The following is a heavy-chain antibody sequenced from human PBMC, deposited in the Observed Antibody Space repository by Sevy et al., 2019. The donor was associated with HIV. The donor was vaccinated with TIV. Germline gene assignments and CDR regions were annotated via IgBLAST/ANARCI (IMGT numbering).Heavy chain of an antibody. Sequence: GGSLRLSCAASEFTFSSYWMSWVRQAPGKGLEWVANIKQNGSEKYYVDSVKGRFTISRDNAKNSLYLQMNSLSAEDTAVYYCARSGGSYDYGMDVWGQGTTVTVSS. J-gene: IGHJ6*02. CDR1: EFTFSSYW. D-gene: IGHD1-26*01. V-gene: IGHV3-7*01. CDR3: ARSGGSYDYGMDV. CDR2: IKQNGSEK.